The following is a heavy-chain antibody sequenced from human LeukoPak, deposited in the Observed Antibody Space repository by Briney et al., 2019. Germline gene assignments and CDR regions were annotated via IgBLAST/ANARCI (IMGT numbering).Heavy chain of an antibody. Sequence: SETLSLTCTVSGGSISSGDYYWSWIRQPPGKGLEWIGYIYYSGGTYYNPSLKSRVTISLDTSKNQFSLKLSSVTAADTAVYYCGRDAAGVHFDYWGQGTLVTVSS. D-gene: IGHD6-19*01. CDR1: GGSISSGDYY. CDR2: IYYSGGT. J-gene: IGHJ4*02. CDR3: GRDAAGVHFDY. V-gene: IGHV4-30-4*01.